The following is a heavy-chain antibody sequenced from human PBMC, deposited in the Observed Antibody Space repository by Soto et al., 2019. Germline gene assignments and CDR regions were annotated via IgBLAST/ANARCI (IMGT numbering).Heavy chain of an antibody. CDR3: ARDVVEDYDILTGYYRPDAFDI. J-gene: IGHJ3*02. CDR2: ISAYNGNT. D-gene: IGHD3-9*01. CDR1: GYTFTSYG. Sequence: QVQLVQSGAEVKKPGASVKVSCKASGYTFTSYGISWVRQAPGQGLEWMGWISAYNGNTNYAQKLQGRVTMTTDTSTSTAYMELRSLSSDDTAVYYCARDVVEDYDILTGYYRPDAFDIWGQGTMVTVSS. V-gene: IGHV1-18*01.